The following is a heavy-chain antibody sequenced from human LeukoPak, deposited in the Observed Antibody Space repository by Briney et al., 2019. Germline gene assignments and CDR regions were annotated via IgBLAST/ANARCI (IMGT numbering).Heavy chain of an antibody. Sequence: ETLSLTCTVSGGSISSYYWSWIRQPPGKGLEWVSAISGSGGSTYYADSVKGRFTISRDNSKNTLYLQMNSLRAEDTAVYYCAKEPPGYYGSGSYYDYWGQGTLVTVSS. CDR3: AKEPPGYYGSGSYYDY. CDR2: ISGSGGST. CDR1: GGSISSYY. V-gene: IGHV3-23*01. D-gene: IGHD3-10*01. J-gene: IGHJ4*02.